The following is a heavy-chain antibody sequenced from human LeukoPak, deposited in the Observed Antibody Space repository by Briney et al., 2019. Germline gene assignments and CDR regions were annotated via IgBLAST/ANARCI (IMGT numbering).Heavy chain of an antibody. D-gene: IGHD3-10*01. Sequence: PSGTLSLTCAVSGGSISSGGYSWSWIRQPPGKGLEWIGYIYHSGSTYYNPSLKSRVTISVDRSKNQFSLKLSSVTAADTAVYYCARDASGSGYNYWGQGTLVTVSS. CDR1: GGSISSGGYS. CDR3: ARDASGSGYNY. CDR2: IYHSGST. J-gene: IGHJ4*02. V-gene: IGHV4-30-2*01.